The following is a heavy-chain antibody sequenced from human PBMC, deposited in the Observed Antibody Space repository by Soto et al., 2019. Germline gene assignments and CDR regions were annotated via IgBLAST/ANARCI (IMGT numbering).Heavy chain of an antibody. Sequence: PSETLSLTCTVSGGTISSYYWSWIRQPPGKGLEWIGYIYYSGSTNYNPSLKSRVTISVDTSKNQFSLKLSSVTAADTAVYYCARQFYGSGSRGAFDIWGQGTMVTVSS. V-gene: IGHV4-59*08. D-gene: IGHD3-10*01. J-gene: IGHJ3*02. CDR2: IYYSGST. CDR1: GGTISSYY. CDR3: ARQFYGSGSRGAFDI.